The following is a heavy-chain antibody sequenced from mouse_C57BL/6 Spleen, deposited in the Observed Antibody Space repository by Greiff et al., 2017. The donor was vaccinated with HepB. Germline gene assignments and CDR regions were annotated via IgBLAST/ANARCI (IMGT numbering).Heavy chain of an antibody. CDR3: ARKGYYGSSFHFDY. D-gene: IGHD1-1*01. CDR2: IWTGGGT. V-gene: IGHV2-9-1*01. Sequence: VKLVESGPGLVAPSQRLSITCTVSGFSLTSYAISWVRQPPGKGLEWLGVIWTGGGTNYNSALKSRLSISKDNSKSQVFLKMNSLQTDDTARYYCARKGYYGSSFHFDYWGQGTTLTVSS. J-gene: IGHJ2*01. CDR1: GFSLTSYA.